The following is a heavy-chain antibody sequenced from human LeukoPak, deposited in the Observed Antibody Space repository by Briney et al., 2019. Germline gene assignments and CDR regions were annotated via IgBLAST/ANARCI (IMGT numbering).Heavy chain of an antibody. CDR2: INSDGSST. CDR1: GFTFSSYW. V-gene: IGHV3-74*01. Sequence: GGSLRLSCAASGFTFSSYWMHWVRQAPGKGLVWVSRINSDGSSTSYADSVKGRFNISRDNAKNTLYLQMNSLRAEDTAVYYCARRRAVAGNFDYWGQGTLVTVSS. D-gene: IGHD6-19*01. CDR3: ARRRAVAGNFDY. J-gene: IGHJ4*02.